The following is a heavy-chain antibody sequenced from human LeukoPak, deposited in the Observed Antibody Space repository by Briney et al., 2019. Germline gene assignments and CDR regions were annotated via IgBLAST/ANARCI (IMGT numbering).Heavy chain of an antibody. CDR3: VLGAYWNDDKNAFHI. D-gene: IGHD1-1*01. J-gene: IGHJ3*02. V-gene: IGHV3-13*01. CDR1: GLTSSSYD. Sequence: GGSLRLSCAASGLTSSSYDMHWVRQAPGKGLEWVLSIGATGDTYYAGSVKGRFTVSRDNAKKSLYLQMSSLRAGDTAVYFCVLGAYWNDDKNAFHIWGPGTMVTVSS. CDR2: IGATGDT.